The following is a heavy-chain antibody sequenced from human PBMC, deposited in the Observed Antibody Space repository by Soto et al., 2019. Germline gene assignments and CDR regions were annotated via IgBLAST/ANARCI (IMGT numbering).Heavy chain of an antibody. V-gene: IGHV1-69*13. D-gene: IGHD2-2*02. CDR3: ARDPPKYCSSSSCYTSVYSYYGMDV. CDR1: GGTFSSYA. J-gene: IGHJ6*02. Sequence: GASVKVSCKASGGTFSSYAISWVRQAPGQGLEWMGGIIPIFGTANYAQKFQGRVTITADESTGTAYMELSSLRSEDTAVYYCARDPPKYCSSSSCYTSVYSYYGMDVWGQGATVTVSS. CDR2: IIPIFGTA.